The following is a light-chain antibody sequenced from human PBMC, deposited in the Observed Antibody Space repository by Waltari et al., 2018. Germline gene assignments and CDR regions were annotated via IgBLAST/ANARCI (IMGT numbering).Light chain of an antibody. J-gene: IGLJ3*02. CDR2: EGK. V-gene: IGLV2-23*01. CDR3: CSFAGRTTWV. Sequence: YTPPLGKAPKLRIYEGKRVPSGVSHLFSGSKCGNTASLTISGLQAEDEADYYCCSFAGRTTWVFGGGTTLTVL.